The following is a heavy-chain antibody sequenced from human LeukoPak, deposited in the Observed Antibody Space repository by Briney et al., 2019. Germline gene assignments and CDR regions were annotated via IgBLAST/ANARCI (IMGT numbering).Heavy chain of an antibody. CDR2: IYPGDSDT. J-gene: IGHJ5*02. V-gene: IGHV5-51*01. CDR3: ARRGSSWSGSGNWFDP. CDR1: GYSFTSYW. Sequence: GESLKISCKGSGYSFTSYWIGWVRQMPGKGLEWMGIIYPGDSDTRYSPSFQGQVTISADKSISTAYLQWSSLKASDTAMYYCARRGSSWSGSGNWFDPWGQGTLVTVSS. D-gene: IGHD6-13*01.